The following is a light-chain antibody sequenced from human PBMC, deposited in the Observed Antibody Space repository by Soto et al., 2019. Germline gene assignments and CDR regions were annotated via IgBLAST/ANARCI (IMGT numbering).Light chain of an antibody. CDR1: QSISSNF. CDR2: GAS. J-gene: IGKJ4*01. Sequence: EIVLTQSPGTLSLSPGEGATLSCRASQSISSNFLAWYQQKRGQAPRLLIHGASNRATGIPDRFSGSGSGTDFTLTITRLEPEDFAVYYCQHPPTSFGGGTKVDIK. CDR3: QHPPTS. V-gene: IGKV3-20*01.